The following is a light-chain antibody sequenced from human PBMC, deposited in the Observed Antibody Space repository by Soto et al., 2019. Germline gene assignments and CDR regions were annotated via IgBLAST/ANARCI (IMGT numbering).Light chain of an antibody. J-gene: IGKJ2*01. CDR3: LQHNSYPPT. CDR1: QSVTSN. CDR2: GAS. Sequence: EIVMTQSPATLSVSPGERVTLSCRASQSVTSNLAWYQQKPGQAPRLLIYGASTRATGIPDRFSGSGSGTECTLTISSLQSEDFATYYCLQHNSYPPTFGQGTKLEIK. V-gene: IGKV3-15*01.